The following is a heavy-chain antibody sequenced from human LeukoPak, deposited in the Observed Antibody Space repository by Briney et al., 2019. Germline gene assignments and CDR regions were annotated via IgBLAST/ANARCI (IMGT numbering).Heavy chain of an antibody. D-gene: IGHD3/OR15-3a*01. CDR2: IYYSGST. CDR1: GGSTSSGGYY. CDR3: ARSQGLFDAFDI. V-gene: IGHV4-31*03. J-gene: IGHJ3*02. Sequence: SETLSLTCTVSGGSTSSGGYYWSWIRQHPGKGLEWIGYIYYSGSTYYNPSLKSRVTISVDTSKNQFSLKLSSVTAADTAVYYCARSQGLFDAFDIWGQGTMVTVSS.